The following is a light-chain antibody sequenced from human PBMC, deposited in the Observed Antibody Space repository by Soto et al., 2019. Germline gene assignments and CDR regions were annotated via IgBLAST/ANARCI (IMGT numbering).Light chain of an antibody. J-gene: IGKJ1*01. V-gene: IGKV3-15*01. CDR3: QQYNNWPPT. Sequence: EIVMTQSPATLSVSPGEGATLSCRASQSISRYLAWYQRKPGQAPRLLFSGASTRATGIPARFSGSGSGTEFTLTISSLRSEDFAVYYCQQYNNWPPTFGQGTKVEI. CDR2: GAS. CDR1: QSISRY.